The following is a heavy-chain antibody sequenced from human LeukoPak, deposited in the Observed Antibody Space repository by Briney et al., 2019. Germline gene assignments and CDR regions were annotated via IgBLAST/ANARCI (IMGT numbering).Heavy chain of an antibody. J-gene: IGHJ4*02. CDR2: ISAYNGDT. V-gene: IGHV1-18*01. CDR1: GYSFTNFG. Sequence: GASVKVSCKTSGYSFTNFGISWVRQAPGQGLEWMGWISAYNGDTNYVQNLQGRVTMTTDASMTTAYMELRSLRSDDTAVYYCAGDYGYYDSSGHYCDYWGQGTLVSVSS. CDR3: AGDYGYYDSSGHYCDY. D-gene: IGHD3-22*01.